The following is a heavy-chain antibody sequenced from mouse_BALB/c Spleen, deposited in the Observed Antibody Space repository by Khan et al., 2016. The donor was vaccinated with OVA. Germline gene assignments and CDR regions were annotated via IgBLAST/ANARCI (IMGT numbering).Heavy chain of an antibody. V-gene: IGHV5-6*01. Sequence: EVKLVESGGDLVKPGGSLKLSCAASGFTFSTYGMSWVRQAPDKRLEWVATVSTGGSYTYYPDSVKGRFTISRDNAKNTLYRQMSGLRSEDTAMFYFTRLAYSYDRGGFAYWGQGTLVTVSA. CDR1: GFTFSTYG. CDR2: VSTGGSYT. D-gene: IGHD1-1*01. CDR3: TRLAYSYDRGGFAY. J-gene: IGHJ3*01.